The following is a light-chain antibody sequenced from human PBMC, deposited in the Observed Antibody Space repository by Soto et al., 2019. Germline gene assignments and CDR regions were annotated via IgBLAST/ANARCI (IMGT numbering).Light chain of an antibody. Sequence: QSVLTQPPSASGTPGQRVTISCSGSSSNIGSNTVNWYQQLPGTAPKLLIYSNNQRPSGVPDRFSGFKSGTSASLAISGLQSEDEADYCCAAWDDSLNGYVFGTGTKVTVL. CDR3: AAWDDSLNGYV. V-gene: IGLV1-44*01. CDR2: SNN. CDR1: SSNIGSNT. J-gene: IGLJ1*01.